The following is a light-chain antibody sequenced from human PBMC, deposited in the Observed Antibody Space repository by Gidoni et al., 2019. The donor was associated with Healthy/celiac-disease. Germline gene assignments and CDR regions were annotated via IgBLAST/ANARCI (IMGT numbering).Light chain of an antibody. V-gene: IGKV1-39*01. J-gene: IGKJ3*01. Sequence: QMSEYPSSLSASVGDRVAITCRASQSIRSYLNWYQQKPGRAPKLLIYAASSLQSGVPSRFSDSESVTDFTLTISSLQPEDFATYYCQQSYCTPLFTFXRXTKVDIK. CDR1: QSIRSY. CDR2: AAS. CDR3: QQSYCTPLFT.